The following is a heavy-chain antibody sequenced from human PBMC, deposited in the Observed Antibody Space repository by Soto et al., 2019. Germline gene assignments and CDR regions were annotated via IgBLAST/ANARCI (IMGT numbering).Heavy chain of an antibody. CDR3: AREADTAMVRNYYYYGMDL. D-gene: IGHD5-18*01. J-gene: IGHJ6*02. CDR2: TYYRSKWYN. Sequence: SQTLSLTCAISGDSVSSNSAAWNWIRQSPSRGLEWLGRTYYRSKWYNDYAVSVKSRITVNPDTSKNQFSLQLNSVTPEDTAVYYCAREADTAMVRNYYYYGMDLWGQGTTVTVSS. V-gene: IGHV6-1*01. CDR1: GDSVSSNSAA.